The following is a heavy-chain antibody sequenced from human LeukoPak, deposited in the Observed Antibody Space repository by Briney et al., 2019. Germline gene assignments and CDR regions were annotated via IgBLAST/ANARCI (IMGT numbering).Heavy chain of an antibody. V-gene: IGHV3-33*06. Sequence: PGGSLRLSCAASGFTFSLYGMHWVRQAPGKGLEWVALISNDGSKTYYADSVKGRFTISRDNSKSTVYLQVGSLRADDTAVYYCAKDSRGANFFGDFDYWGQGTLVTVSS. CDR3: AKDSRGANFFGDFDY. CDR2: ISNDGSKT. D-gene: IGHD3-10*01. J-gene: IGHJ4*02. CDR1: GFTFSLYG.